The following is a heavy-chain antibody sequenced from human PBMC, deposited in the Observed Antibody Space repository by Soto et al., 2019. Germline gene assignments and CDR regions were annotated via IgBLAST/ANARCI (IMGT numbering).Heavy chain of an antibody. J-gene: IGHJ4*02. V-gene: IGHV3-74*01. D-gene: IGHD3-10*01. CDR1: GFTFSSFW. CDR3: AKRGVDTFGLSY. CDR2: INTDGSST. Sequence: EVQLVESGGGLVQPGGSLRLSCAVSGFTFSSFWMHWVRQAPGEGLVWVSRINTDGSSTSYADSVKGRFTISRDHAKNTLYLQINILRVEDTAMYYCAKRGVDTFGLSYWGQGTLVTVSS.